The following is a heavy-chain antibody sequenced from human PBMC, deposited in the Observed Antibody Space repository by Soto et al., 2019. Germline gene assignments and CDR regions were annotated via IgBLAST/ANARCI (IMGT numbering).Heavy chain of an antibody. CDR2: IDPSDSYT. CDR3: ARHASPTIFGVVIPGWFDP. J-gene: IGHJ5*02. CDR1: GYSFTSYW. Sequence: GESLKISCKGSGYSFTSYWISWERQMPGKVLEWMGRIDPSDSYTNYSPSFQGHVTISADKSISTAYLQWSSLKASDTAMYYCARHASPTIFGVVIPGWFDPWGQGXLVTVYS. V-gene: IGHV5-10-1*01. D-gene: IGHD3-3*01.